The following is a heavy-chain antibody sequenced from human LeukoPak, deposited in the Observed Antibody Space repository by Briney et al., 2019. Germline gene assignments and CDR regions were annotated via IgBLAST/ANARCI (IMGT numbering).Heavy chain of an antibody. CDR3: AKGAQYDFWTGYTLEYFDV. CDR2: ISASGSST. V-gene: IGHV3-23*01. D-gene: IGHD3-3*01. Sequence: GGSLRLSCAASGFTFTSYALNWVRQAPGKGLEWVSFISASGSSTHYADSVKGRFTISRDNSNNTLYLQINSLRAEDTTAYYCAKGAQYDFWTGYTLEYFDVWGKGTLVTVSS. CDR1: GFTFTSYA. J-gene: IGHJ4*02.